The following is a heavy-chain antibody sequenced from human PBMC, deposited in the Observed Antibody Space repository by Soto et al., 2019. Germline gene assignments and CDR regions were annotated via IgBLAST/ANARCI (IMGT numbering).Heavy chain of an antibody. CDR3: ARLKFEDYYYAMDV. V-gene: IGHV4-59*12. CDR2: IYYSGIT. D-gene: IGHD3-9*01. Sequence: PSETLSLTCTVSGGSISSYYWSWIRQPPGKGLEWIGYIYYSGITNYNPSLKSRVTISVDTSKNQFSLKASDTAMYYCARLKFEDYYYAMDVWGQGTTVTVSS. CDR1: GGSISSYY. J-gene: IGHJ6*02.